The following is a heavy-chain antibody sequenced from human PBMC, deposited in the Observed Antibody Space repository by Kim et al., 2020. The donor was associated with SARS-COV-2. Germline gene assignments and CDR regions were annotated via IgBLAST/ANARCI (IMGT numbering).Heavy chain of an antibody. V-gene: IGHV5-51*01. Sequence: GASLEISCKCSGYSFTSYWIGWVRQMPGKGLEWMGIIYPGDSDTSYSPSFQGQVTISADKSISTAYLQWSSLKASDTAMYYCARHRLELNSSPFDYWGQGTLVTVSS. CDR1: GYSFTSYW. D-gene: IGHD1-7*01. CDR3: ARHRLELNSSPFDY. CDR2: IYPGDSDT. J-gene: IGHJ4*02.